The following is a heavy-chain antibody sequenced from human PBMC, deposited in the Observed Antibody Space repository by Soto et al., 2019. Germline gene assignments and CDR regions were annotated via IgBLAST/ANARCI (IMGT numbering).Heavy chain of an antibody. Sequence: QLQLQESGPGLVKPSETLSLTCTVSGGSISSSSYYWGWIRQPPGKGLEWIGSIYYSGSTYYNPSLKSRVTISVDTSKIQCSLKLSSVTAADTAVYYCARRHYYGSGSQHYYYYGMDVWGQGTTVTVSS. D-gene: IGHD3-10*01. J-gene: IGHJ6*02. CDR1: GGSISSSSYY. CDR2: IYYSGST. V-gene: IGHV4-39*01. CDR3: ARRHYYGSGSQHYYYYGMDV.